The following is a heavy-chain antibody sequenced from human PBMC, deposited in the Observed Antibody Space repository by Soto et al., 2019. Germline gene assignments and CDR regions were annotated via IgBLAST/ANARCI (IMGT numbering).Heavy chain of an antibody. CDR2: MNGNGSNT. CDR1: GYTFTSYD. V-gene: IGHV1-8*02. Sequence: QVQLVQSGAEVKEPGASVKVSCKASGYTFTSYDINWVRQAAGQGLEWMGWMNGNGSNTGYAQKFQGRLTLTRDTSMSTAYMELSSLTSEDTAVYYCARRSIGPWYFDLWGRGTLVSVSS. J-gene: IGHJ2*01. CDR3: ARRSIGPWYFDL.